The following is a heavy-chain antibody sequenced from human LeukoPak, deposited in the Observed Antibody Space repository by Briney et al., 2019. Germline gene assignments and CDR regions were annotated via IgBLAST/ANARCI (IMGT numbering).Heavy chain of an antibody. V-gene: IGHV3-21*01. Sequence: PGGSLRLSCAASGFTFSIYPMSWVRQAPGKGLEWVSSISSSSSYIYYADSVKGRFTISRDNAKNSLYLQMNSLRAEDTAVYYCARFSLGYCSSTSCYAGAFDIWGQGTMVTVSS. J-gene: IGHJ3*02. D-gene: IGHD2-2*01. CDR2: ISSSSSYI. CDR1: GFTFSIYP. CDR3: ARFSLGYCSSTSCYAGAFDI.